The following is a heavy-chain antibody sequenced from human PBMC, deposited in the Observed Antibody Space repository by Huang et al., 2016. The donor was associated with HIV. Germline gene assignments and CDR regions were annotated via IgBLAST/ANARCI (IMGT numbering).Heavy chain of an antibody. CDR1: RFTFSNYA. Sequence: QVQLVESGGGVVQPGRSLRLSCAASRFTFSNYAMHCVRQASGKGWEWVAVISYEGSNKYNADSVKCRFTISRDNSKNTLYLQMNSLRAEDTAVYYCARDLWLRDLYYYYYMDVWGKGTTVTVSS. V-gene: IGHV3-30-3*01. CDR3: ARDLWLRDLYYYYYMDV. D-gene: IGHD5-12*01. J-gene: IGHJ6*03. CDR2: ISYEGSNK.